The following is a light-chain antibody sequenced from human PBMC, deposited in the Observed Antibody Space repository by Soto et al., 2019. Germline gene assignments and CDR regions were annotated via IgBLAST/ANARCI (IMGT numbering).Light chain of an antibody. CDR3: AAWNDSLSGYV. V-gene: IGLV1-47*01. CDR2: RNN. Sequence: SVLTQPPSASGTPGQRVTISCSGSSSNIGSNYVYWYQQLPGTAPKLLIYRNNQRPSGVPDRFSGSKSGTSASLAISGLRSEDEAVYYCAAWNDSLSGYVFGTGTKVTVL. CDR1: SSNIGSNY. J-gene: IGLJ1*01.